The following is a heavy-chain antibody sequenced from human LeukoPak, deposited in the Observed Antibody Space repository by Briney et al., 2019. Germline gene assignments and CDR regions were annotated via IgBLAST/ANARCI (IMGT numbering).Heavy chain of an antibody. CDR3: ARAEGITMIVVVLTN. V-gene: IGHV4-39*07. CDR1: GGSITNSSTYY. J-gene: IGHJ4*02. CDR2: IYYSGST. Sequence: SETLSPTCTVSGGSITNSSTYYWGWIRQPPGKGLEWIGSIYYSGSTYYNPSLKSRLTISIDTSKNQFSLKLRSVTAADTAVYYCARAEGITMIVVVLTNWGQGTLVTVSS. D-gene: IGHD3-22*01.